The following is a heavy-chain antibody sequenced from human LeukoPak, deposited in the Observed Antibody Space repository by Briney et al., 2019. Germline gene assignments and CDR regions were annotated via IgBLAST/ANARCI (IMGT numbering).Heavy chain of an antibody. CDR2: IYYSGST. CDR3: ARKGRRLLWFGELLLSWFDP. D-gene: IGHD3-10*01. CDR1: GGSITSSSYY. J-gene: IGHJ5*02. Sequence: SETLSLTCIVSGGSITSSSYYWGWIRQPPGKGLEWIGSIYYSGSTDYNSSLKSRVTISVDTSKNQFSLRLSSVTAADTAVYYCARKGRRLLWFGELLLSWFDPWGQGTLVTVSS. V-gene: IGHV4-39*01.